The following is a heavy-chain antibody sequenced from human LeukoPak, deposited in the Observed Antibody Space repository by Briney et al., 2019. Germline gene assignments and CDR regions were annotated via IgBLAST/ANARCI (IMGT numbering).Heavy chain of an antibody. CDR2: ISSSGSTI. CDR3: ARDSITMVRGVSLPDY. V-gene: IGHV3-11*04. D-gene: IGHD3-10*01. Sequence: GGSLRLSCAASGFTFSDYYMSWIRQAPGKGLEWVSYISSSGSTIYYADSVKGRFTISRDNSKNTLYLQMNSLRAEDTAVYYCARDSITMVRGVSLPDYWGQGTLVTVSS. CDR1: GFTFSDYY. J-gene: IGHJ4*02.